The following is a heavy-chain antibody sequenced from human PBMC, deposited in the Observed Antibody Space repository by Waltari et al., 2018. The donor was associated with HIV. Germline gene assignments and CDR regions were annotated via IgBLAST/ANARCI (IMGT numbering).Heavy chain of an antibody. J-gene: IGHJ6*02. Sequence: EVQVLESGGALVQPGGSLRLSCAASGFTFSNYGMSWVRPAPGKGLEWVSNIRGSGGSTYYADSVKGRFTVSRDNSKNTLYLQMNSLRAEDTAVYFCVKEHQYSHSWYSYYGMDVWGQGTTVTVSS. V-gene: IGHV3-23*01. D-gene: IGHD6-13*01. CDR1: GFTFSNYG. CDR2: IRGSGGST. CDR3: VKEHQYSHSWYSYYGMDV.